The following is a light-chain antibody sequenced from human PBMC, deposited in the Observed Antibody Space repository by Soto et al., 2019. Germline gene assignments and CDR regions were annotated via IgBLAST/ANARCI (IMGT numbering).Light chain of an antibody. Sequence: EIVLTQSPGTLSLSPGERATLSCRASQSVSSSYLAWYQQNPGQAPRLLSYGTSSRATCIPDRFSSSGSETDFTLTISRLEPEDCAVYYCQQYGSSLFSFGPGTKVD. CDR3: QQYGSSLFS. CDR2: GTS. V-gene: IGKV3-20*01. J-gene: IGKJ3*01. CDR1: QSVSSSY.